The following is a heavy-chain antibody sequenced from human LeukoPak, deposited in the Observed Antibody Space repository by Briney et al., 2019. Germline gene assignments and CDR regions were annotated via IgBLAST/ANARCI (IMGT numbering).Heavy chain of an antibody. V-gene: IGHV3-30-3*01. CDR2: ISYDGSNN. Sequence: SGGSLRLSCAASGFTFSSYAMHWVRQAPGRGREWVAVISYDGSNNYYGYSVKGRFTISRDNSKNTLYVQMNSLRPEDTAVYYCATPRGTVAAGAVYWGQGTLVTVSS. CDR3: ATPRGTVAAGAVY. J-gene: IGHJ4*02. D-gene: IGHD4-23*01. CDR1: GFTFSSYA.